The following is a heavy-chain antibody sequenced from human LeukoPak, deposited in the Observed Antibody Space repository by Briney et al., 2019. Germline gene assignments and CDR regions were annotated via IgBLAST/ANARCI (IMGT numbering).Heavy chain of an antibody. V-gene: IGHV3-7*03. CDR1: GFTFSSYS. CDR2: IKQDGSEK. J-gene: IGHJ4*02. D-gene: IGHD6-19*01. CDR3: ARPAAGGAVAHFDN. Sequence: PGGSLRLSCAASGFTFSSYSMNWVRQAPGKGLEWVANIKQDGSEKHYVDSVKGRFTISRDNAKKSLFLQMNSLRAEDTAVYYCARPAAGGAVAHFDNWGQGTLVTVSS.